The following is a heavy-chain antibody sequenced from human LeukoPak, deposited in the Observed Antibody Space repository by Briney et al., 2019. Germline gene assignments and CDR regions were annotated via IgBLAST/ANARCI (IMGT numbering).Heavy chain of an antibody. V-gene: IGHV4-4*02. CDR2: IYHSGST. J-gene: IGHJ6*02. Sequence: PSETLSLTCAVSGGSISSSNWWSWVRQPPGKGMEWIGEIYHSGSTNYNPSLKSRVTISVDKSKNQFSLKLCSVTAADTAVYYCASSRFLEWSQRSDYYGMDVWGQGTTVTVSS. CDR1: GGSISSSNW. CDR3: ASSRFLEWSQRSDYYGMDV. D-gene: IGHD3-3*01.